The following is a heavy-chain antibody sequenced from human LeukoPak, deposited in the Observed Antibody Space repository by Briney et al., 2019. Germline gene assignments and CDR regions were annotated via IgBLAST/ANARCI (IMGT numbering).Heavy chain of an antibody. Sequence: GGSLRLSCTASGLSLNSYAISWVCQVPGKGLEWVSASSSSDDGKWYADSVRGRFTISRDTSKNTVYLQMNSLRVEDAGVYYCAKAPVTSCRGAFCYPFDYWGHGTLVTVSS. CDR2: SSSSDDGK. J-gene: IGHJ4*01. V-gene: IGHV3-23*01. CDR3: AKAPVTSCRGAFCYPFDY. CDR1: GLSLNSYA. D-gene: IGHD2-21*01.